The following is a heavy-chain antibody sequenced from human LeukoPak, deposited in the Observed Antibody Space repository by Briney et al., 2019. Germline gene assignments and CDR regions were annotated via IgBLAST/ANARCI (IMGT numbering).Heavy chain of an antibody. Sequence: GASVKVSCKASGYTFTGYYMHWVRQAPGQGLEWMGWINPNSGGTNYAQKFQGRVTMTRDTSISTAYMELSRLRSDDTAVYYCARDRDCSGGSCHNWFDPWGQGTLVTVSS. CDR3: ARDRDCSGGSCHNWFDP. CDR2: INPNSGGT. CDR1: GYTFTGYY. V-gene: IGHV1-2*02. D-gene: IGHD2-15*01. J-gene: IGHJ5*02.